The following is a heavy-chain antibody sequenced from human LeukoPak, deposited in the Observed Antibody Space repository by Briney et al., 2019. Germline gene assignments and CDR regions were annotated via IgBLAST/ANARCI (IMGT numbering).Heavy chain of an antibody. CDR2: ISAYNGNT. V-gene: IGHV1-18*01. J-gene: IGHJ6*03. CDR3: ARDVFLEWFEDYMDV. CDR1: GYTFTSYG. D-gene: IGHD3-3*01. Sequence: GASVKVSCMASGYTFTSYGISWVRQAPGQGLEWMGWISAYNGNTNYAQKLQGRVTMTPDTSTSTAYMELRSLRSDDTAVYYCARDVFLEWFEDYMDVWGKGTTVTVSS.